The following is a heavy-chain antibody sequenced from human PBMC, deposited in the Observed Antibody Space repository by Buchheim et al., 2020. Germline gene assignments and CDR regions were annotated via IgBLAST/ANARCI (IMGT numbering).Heavy chain of an antibody. V-gene: IGHV3-30-3*01. J-gene: IGHJ4*02. CDR3: ARDRGGWFDY. Sequence: QVQLVESGGGVVQPGRSLRLSCAASGFTFSSYAMHWVHQAPGKGLEWVAVISYDGSNKYYADSVKGRFTISRDNSKNTLYLQMNSLRAEDTAVYYCARDRGGWFDYWGQGTL. D-gene: IGHD6-19*01. CDR2: ISYDGSNK. CDR1: GFTFSSYA.